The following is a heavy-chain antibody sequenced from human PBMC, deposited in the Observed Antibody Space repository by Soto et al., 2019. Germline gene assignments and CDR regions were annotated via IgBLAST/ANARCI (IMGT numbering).Heavy chain of an antibody. CDR1: GGPLSSYY. Sequence: SETLSLTCTVSGGPLSSYYWSWIRQPPGKGLEWIGYIYYSGSTNYNPSLKSRVTISVDTSKNQFSLKLSSVTAADTAVYYCARHPHSSFAGIAAADLGYDYWGQGTLVTVSS. V-gene: IGHV4-59*08. D-gene: IGHD6-13*01. CDR3: ARHPHSSFAGIAAADLGYDY. CDR2: IYYSGST. J-gene: IGHJ4*02.